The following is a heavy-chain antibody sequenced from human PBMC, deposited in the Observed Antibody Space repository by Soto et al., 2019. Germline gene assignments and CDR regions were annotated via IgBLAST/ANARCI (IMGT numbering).Heavy chain of an antibody. CDR3: ARAAIEGHQIEGQPPSSQTLDY. CDR2: IYYSGST. D-gene: IGHD1-1*01. Sequence: PSETLSLTCTVSGGSISSYYWSWIRQPPGKGLEWIGYIYYSGSTNYNPSLKSRVTISVDTSKNQFSLKLTSVTAADTAVYFCARAAIEGHQIEGQPPSSQTLDYWGQGTLVTVSS. V-gene: IGHV4-59*12. J-gene: IGHJ4*02. CDR1: GGSISSYY.